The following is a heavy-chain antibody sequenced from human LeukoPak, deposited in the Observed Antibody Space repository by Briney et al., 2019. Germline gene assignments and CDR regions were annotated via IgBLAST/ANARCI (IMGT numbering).Heavy chain of an antibody. J-gene: IGHJ4*02. Sequence: GGSLRLSCAASGFTFSSYAMSWVRQAPGKGLEWVSAISGSGGSTYYADSVKGRFTISRDHSKNTLYLQMNSLRAEDTAVYYCAKVEWGRTAAGPNFDYWGQGTLVTVSS. CDR2: ISGSGGST. CDR3: AKVEWGRTAAGPNFDY. D-gene: IGHD6-13*01. V-gene: IGHV3-23*01. CDR1: GFTFSSYA.